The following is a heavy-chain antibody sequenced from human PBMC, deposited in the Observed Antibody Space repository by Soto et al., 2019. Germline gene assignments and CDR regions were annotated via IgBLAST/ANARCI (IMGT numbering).Heavy chain of an antibody. Sequence: SETLSLTCTVSGGSITSGDYYWSWIRQPPGKGLEWIGYINYSGTTYYNPSLKSRVTISVDTSKNQFSLRLSSVTAADTAVYYCARRYGYSFDYWGQGTLVTV. J-gene: IGHJ4*02. CDR1: GGSITSGDYY. CDR3: ARRYGYSFDY. CDR2: INYSGTT. D-gene: IGHD1-1*01. V-gene: IGHV4-30-4*01.